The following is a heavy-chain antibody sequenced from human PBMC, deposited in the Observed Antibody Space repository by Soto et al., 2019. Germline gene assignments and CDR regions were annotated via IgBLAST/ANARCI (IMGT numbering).Heavy chain of an antibody. J-gene: IGHJ4*02. V-gene: IGHV1-69*13. CDR2: IIPIFGTA. D-gene: IGHD3-22*01. CDR1: GGTFSSYA. Sequence: SVKVSCKASGGTFSSYAISWVRQAPGQGLEWMGGIIPIFGTANYAQKFQGRVTITADESTSTAYMELSSLRSEDTAVYYCARDADYYDSSGITYYFDYWGQGTLVTSPQ. CDR3: ARDADYYDSSGITYYFDY.